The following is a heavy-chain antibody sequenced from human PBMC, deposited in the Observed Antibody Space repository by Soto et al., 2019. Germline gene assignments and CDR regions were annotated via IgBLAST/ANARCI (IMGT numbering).Heavy chain of an antibody. J-gene: IGHJ2*01. V-gene: IGHV4-31*03. CDR2: IYYSGST. CDR3: ARGSSSIYWYFDL. Sequence: QVQLQESGPGLAKPSQTLSLTCTVSGGSISSGGYYWSWIRQHPGKGLEWIGYIYYSGSTYYNPPLKSRVTISVDTSKNQFSLKLSSVTAADTAVYYCARGSSSIYWYFDLWGRGTLVTVSS. D-gene: IGHD6-6*01. CDR1: GGSISSGGYY.